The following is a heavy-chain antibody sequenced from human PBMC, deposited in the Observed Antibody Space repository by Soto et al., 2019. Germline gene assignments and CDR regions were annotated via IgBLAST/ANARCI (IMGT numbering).Heavy chain of an antibody. Sequence: GASVKVSCKASGGTFSSYAISWVRQAPGQGLEWMGGIIPIFGTANYAQKFQGRVTITADESTSTAYMELSSLRSEDTAVYYCARAYYYDSSGHYRLGYGMDVWGQGTTVTVSS. V-gene: IGHV1-69*13. J-gene: IGHJ6*02. CDR2: IIPIFGTA. CDR3: ARAYYYDSSGHYRLGYGMDV. CDR1: GGTFSSYA. D-gene: IGHD3-22*01.